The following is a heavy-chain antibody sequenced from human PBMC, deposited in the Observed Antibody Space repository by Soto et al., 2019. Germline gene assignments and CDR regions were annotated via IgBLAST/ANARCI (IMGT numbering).Heavy chain of an antibody. CDR1: GFTFDDYA. J-gene: IGHJ4*02. D-gene: IGHD5-12*01. V-gene: IGHV3-9*01. CDR2: ISWNSGSI. Sequence: GGSLRLSCAASGFTFDDYAMHWVRQAPGKGLEWVSGISWNSGSIGYADSVKGRFTISRDNAKNSLYLQMNSLRAEDTALYYCAKWSRGGYGDYWGQGTLVTVS. CDR3: AKWSRGGYGDY.